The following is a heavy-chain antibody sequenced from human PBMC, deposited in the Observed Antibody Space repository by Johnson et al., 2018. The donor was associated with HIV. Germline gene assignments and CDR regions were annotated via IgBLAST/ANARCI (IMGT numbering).Heavy chain of an antibody. J-gene: IGHJ3*02. CDR2: ISGSGGST. D-gene: IGHD3-22*01. Sequence: MQLVESGGGLVQPGGSLKLSCAASGFTFSSYDMHWVRQVTRKGLEWVSAISGSGGSTYYADSVKGRFTISRDNSKNTLYLQMHSLRAEDTAVYYCAKGVSIVVIKDLSGAFDIWGQGAMVTVSS. CDR1: GFTFSSYD. V-gene: IGHV3-23*04. CDR3: AKGVSIVVIKDLSGAFDI.